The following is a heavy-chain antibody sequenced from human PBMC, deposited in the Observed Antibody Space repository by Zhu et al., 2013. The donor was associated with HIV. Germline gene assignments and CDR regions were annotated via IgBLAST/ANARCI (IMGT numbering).Heavy chain of an antibody. J-gene: IGHJ4*02. D-gene: IGHD3-10*01. CDR3: ARDHVVRGVIITGSDF. CDR2: INPNNGVT. Sequence: QVKLVQSGAEVMKPGASVNVSCKASGYTFNAYYLHWVRQAPGQGLEWMGWINPNNGVTEYAQKFQGRVNMTRDSSISTAYMELTSLTSDDTAVYFCARDHVVRGVIITGSDFWGPGNPGHRLR. CDR1: GYTFNAYY. V-gene: IGHV1-2*02.